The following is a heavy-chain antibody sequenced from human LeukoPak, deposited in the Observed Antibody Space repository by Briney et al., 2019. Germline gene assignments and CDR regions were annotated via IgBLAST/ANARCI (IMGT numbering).Heavy chain of an antibody. V-gene: IGHV3-21*01. J-gene: IGHJ6*02. Sequence: GGSLRLSCAASGFTFNSYSMTWVRQAPGKGPEWVSSISSSSSYIYYADSVKGRFTISRDNAKNSLYLQMNSLSAEDTAVYHCARDGPDYYYGMDVWGQGTTVTVSS. CDR3: ARDGPDYYYGMDV. CDR1: GFTFNSYS. CDR2: ISSSSSYI.